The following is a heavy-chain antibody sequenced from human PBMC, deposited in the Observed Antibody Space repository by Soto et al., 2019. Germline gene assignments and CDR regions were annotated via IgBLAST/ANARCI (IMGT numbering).Heavy chain of an antibody. Sequence: QVQLVQSGPEVKTPGSSLKVSCKVSGSRFSNYVISWVRQAPGHALEWLGRIIPIFNSPKYAQNFQGRVTITADKSTSTASLELSSLRSDDTAVYYCAREGRGKKAGYNGLVSLGYWGQGTLVTVSS. CDR3: AREGRGKKAGYNGLVSLGY. CDR1: GSRFSNYV. D-gene: IGHD2-2*02. CDR2: IIPIFNSP. J-gene: IGHJ4*02. V-gene: IGHV1-69*06.